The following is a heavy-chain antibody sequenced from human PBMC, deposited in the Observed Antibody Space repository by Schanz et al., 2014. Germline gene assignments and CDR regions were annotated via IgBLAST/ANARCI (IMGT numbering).Heavy chain of an antibody. Sequence: EVHLVESGGGLVKPGGSLRLSCGASGFTLSSYWMHWVRQAPGKGLVWISRINSDGSSASYADSVKGRFTISRDNAKNTLYLQMNSVRAEDSAVYYCVRDTDYHFDYWGQGTLVTVSS. V-gene: IGHV3-74*01. J-gene: IGHJ4*02. CDR3: VRDTDYHFDY. CDR2: INSDGSSA. D-gene: IGHD4-17*01. CDR1: GFTLSSYW.